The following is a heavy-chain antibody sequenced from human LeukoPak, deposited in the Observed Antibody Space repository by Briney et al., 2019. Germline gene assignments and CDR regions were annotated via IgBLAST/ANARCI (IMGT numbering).Heavy chain of an antibody. CDR1: GFTFSSYA. J-gene: IGHJ4*02. Sequence: GGSLRLSCAASGFTFSSYAMSWVRQAPGKGLEWVSAISGSGGSTYYADSVKGRFTISRDNSKNTLYLQMDSLRAEDTAVYYCAKPGSGPGGFDYWGQGTLVTVSS. CDR2: ISGSGGST. D-gene: IGHD3-10*01. V-gene: IGHV3-23*01. CDR3: AKPGSGPGGFDY.